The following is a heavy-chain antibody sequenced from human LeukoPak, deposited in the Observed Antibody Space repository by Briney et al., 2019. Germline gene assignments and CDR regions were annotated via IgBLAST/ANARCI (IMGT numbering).Heavy chain of an antibody. CDR1: GYRFNNYG. V-gene: IGHV1-18*01. CDR3: ARGLGDYYGSGSYSLNWFDP. CDR2: ISAYNGNT. J-gene: IGHJ5*02. Sequence: GASVKVSCKASGYRFNNYGLSWVRQAPGQGLEWMGWISAYNGNTNYAQKLQGRVTMTTDTSTSTAYMELRSLRSDDTAVYYCARGLGDYYGSGSYSLNWFDPWGQGTLVTVSS. D-gene: IGHD3-10*01.